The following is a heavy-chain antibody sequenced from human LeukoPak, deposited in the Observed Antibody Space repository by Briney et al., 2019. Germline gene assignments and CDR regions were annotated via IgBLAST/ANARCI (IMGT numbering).Heavy chain of an antibody. D-gene: IGHD2-2*01. J-gene: IGHJ4*02. CDR2: ISGSGGST. CDR1: GFTFSSYA. Sequence: GGSLRLSCAASGFTFSSYAMSWVRPAPGKGLEWVSAISGSGGSTYYADSVKGRFTISRDNSKNTLYLQMNSLRAEDTAVYYCARKLLSLYYFDYWGQGTLVTVSS. V-gene: IGHV3-23*01. CDR3: ARKLLSLYYFDY.